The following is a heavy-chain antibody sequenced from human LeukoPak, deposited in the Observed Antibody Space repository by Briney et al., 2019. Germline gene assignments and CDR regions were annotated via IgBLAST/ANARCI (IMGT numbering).Heavy chain of an antibody. CDR1: GDSFTSSSHH. V-gene: IGHV4-39*07. Sequence: SETLSLTCTVSGDSFTSSSHHWGWIRQSPGKGLEWIGSLYSGRTTYYNPTLNSRVTISVDTSKNQFSLKLSSVTAADTAVYYCARGEYQGYSSGWFYYYYGMDVWGQGTTVTVSS. CDR3: ARGEYQGYSSGWFYYYYGMDV. J-gene: IGHJ6*02. CDR2: LYSGRTT. D-gene: IGHD6-19*01.